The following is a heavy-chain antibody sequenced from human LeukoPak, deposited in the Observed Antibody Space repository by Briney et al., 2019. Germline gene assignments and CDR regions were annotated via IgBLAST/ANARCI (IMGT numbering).Heavy chain of an antibody. CDR1: GFTFSSYS. CDR3: ARGSYGRAFDY. Sequence: GGSLRLSCAASGFTFSSYSMNWIRQAPGKGLEWVSSISSSSSYIYYADSVKGRFTISRDNAKNSLYLQMNSLRAEDTAVYYCARGSYGRAFDYWGQGTLVTVSS. V-gene: IGHV3-21*01. J-gene: IGHJ4*02. D-gene: IGHD5-18*01. CDR2: ISSSSSYI.